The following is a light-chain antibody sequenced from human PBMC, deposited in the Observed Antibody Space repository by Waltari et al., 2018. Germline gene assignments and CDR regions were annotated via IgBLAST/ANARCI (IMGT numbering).Light chain of an antibody. CDR1: QSINNNY. J-gene: IGKJ1*01. CDR2: GVS. V-gene: IGKV3-20*01. CDR3: QQYANSWT. Sequence: EIVLTQSPGTLPLSPGDRATLSCSATQSINNNYVAWYQQKPGQAPRLLIYGVSNRATGIPDRCSGSGSGTDFTLTITRLEPEDFAVYFCQQYANSWTFGQGTKVEIK.